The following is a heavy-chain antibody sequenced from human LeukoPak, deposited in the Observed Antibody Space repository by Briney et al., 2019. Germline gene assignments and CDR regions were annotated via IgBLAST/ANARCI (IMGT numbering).Heavy chain of an antibody. J-gene: IGHJ5*02. D-gene: IGHD3-9*01. CDR3: ARHLRYFDWLPGSGNNWFDP. CDR1: GYTFNVYY. CDR2: INPKNGGT. V-gene: IGHV1-2*02. Sequence: GASVKVSCRASGYTFNVYYIHWVRQAPGQGREWMGWINPKNGGTKLAQRFQGRVILTRDTSISTAYMELSRLRSDDTAVYYCARHLRYFDWLPGSGNNWFDPWGQGTLVTVSS.